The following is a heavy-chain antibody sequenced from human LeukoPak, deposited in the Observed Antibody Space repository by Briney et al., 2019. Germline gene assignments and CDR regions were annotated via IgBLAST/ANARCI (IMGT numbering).Heavy chain of an antibody. CDR2: ISYDGSNK. D-gene: IGHD3/OR15-3a*01. CDR3: ARDSGFSGTQRGEY. J-gene: IGHJ4*02. Sequence: PGRSLRLSCAASGFTFSSYAMHWVRQAPGKGLERVAVISYDGSNKYYSDSVKGRFTISRDNSKNTLYLQMNSLRAEDTAVYYCARDSGFSGTQRGEYWGQGALVAVSS. CDR1: GFTFSSYA. V-gene: IGHV3-30*04.